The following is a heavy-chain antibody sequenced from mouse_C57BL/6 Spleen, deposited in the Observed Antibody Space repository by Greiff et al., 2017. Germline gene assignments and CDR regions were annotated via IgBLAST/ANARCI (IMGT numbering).Heavy chain of an antibody. D-gene: IGHD2-3*01. CDR2: ILPGSGST. V-gene: IGHV1-9*01. CDR3: ARREGMGLLPAWFAY. Sequence: QVQLKQSGAELMKPGASVKLSCKASGYTFTGYWIEWVKQRPGHGLEWIGEILPGSGSTNYNEKFKGKATFTADTSSNTAYMQLSSLTTEDSAIYYGARREGMGLLPAWFAYWGQGTLVTVSA. J-gene: IGHJ3*01. CDR1: GYTFTGYW.